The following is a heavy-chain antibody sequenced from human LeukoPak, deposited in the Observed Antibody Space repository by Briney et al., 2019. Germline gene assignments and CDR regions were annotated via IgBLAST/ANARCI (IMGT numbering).Heavy chain of an antibody. CDR1: GGSISSGGYY. D-gene: IGHD6-19*01. CDR2: IYHSGST. V-gene: IGHV4-30-2*01. CDR3: ARPSVSSGWYFDAFDI. Sequence: SETLSLTCTVSGGSISSGGYYWSWIRQPPGKGLEWIGYIYHSGSTYYNPSLKSRVTISVDRSKNQFSLKLSSVTAADTAVYYCARPSVSSGWYFDAFDIWGQGTMVTVSS. J-gene: IGHJ3*02.